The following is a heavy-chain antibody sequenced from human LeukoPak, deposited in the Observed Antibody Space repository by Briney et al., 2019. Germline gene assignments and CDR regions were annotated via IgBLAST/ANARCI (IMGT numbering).Heavy chain of an antibody. CDR3: TRDWRNLGYDY. CDR1: GFTFSRYS. J-gene: IGHJ4*02. V-gene: IGHV3-74*01. D-gene: IGHD5-12*01. Sequence: GGSLRLSCVASGFTFSRYSMSWVRQAPGKGLMWVSRIEGDGNRITYADSVKGRFTISRDNAKNTLYLQMNSLRAEDTAAYYCTRDWRNLGYDYWGQGTLVTVSS. CDR2: IEGDGNRI.